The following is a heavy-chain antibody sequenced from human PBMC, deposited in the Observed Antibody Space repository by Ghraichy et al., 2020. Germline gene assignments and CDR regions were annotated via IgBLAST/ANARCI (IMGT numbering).Heavy chain of an antibody. D-gene: IGHD3-3*01. CDR1: GGSISSYY. Sequence: SETLSLTCTVSGGSISSYYWSWIRQPPGKGLEWIGYIYYSGSTNYNHSLKSRVTISVDTSKNQFSLKLSSVTAADTAVYYCARGAPSGFITIFGVVTYYFDYWGQGTLVTVSS. J-gene: IGHJ4*02. CDR3: ARGAPSGFITIFGVVTYYFDY. V-gene: IGHV4-59*01. CDR2: IYYSGST.